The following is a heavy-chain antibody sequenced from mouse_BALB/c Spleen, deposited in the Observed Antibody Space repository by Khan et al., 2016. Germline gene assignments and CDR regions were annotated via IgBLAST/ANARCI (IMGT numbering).Heavy chain of an antibody. D-gene: IGHD2-14*01. J-gene: IGHJ3*01. CDR1: GYVFSSYW. CDR2: IYPGDDDT. V-gene: IGHV1-80*01. CDR3: ARGTPLAD. Sequence: QVQLQQSGAELVRPGSSVKISCKASGYVFSSYWMNWVKQRPGQGLEWIGQIYPGDDDTYYNGKFKGKVTLTADKSSSTAYMQLSSLTSEDSAVYFCARGTPLADWGQGTLVTVSA.